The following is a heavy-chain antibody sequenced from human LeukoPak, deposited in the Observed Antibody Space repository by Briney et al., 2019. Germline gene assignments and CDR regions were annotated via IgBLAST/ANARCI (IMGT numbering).Heavy chain of an antibody. D-gene: IGHD1-14*01. Sequence: ASVKVSCKASGYTFTNYGISWVRQAPGQGLEWMGWISVYNGNTNYAQNLQGRVTMTADTSTTTAYMELRSLRSDDTAVYYCTRSRPRTVIEPEDYWGQGTLVIVSS. CDR2: ISVYNGNT. V-gene: IGHV1-18*01. CDR3: TRSRPRTVIEPEDY. J-gene: IGHJ4*02. CDR1: GYTFTNYG.